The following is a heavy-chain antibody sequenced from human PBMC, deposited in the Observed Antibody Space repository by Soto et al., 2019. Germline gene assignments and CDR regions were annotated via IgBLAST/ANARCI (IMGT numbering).Heavy chain of an antibody. V-gene: IGHV1-46*01. J-gene: IGHJ6*02. Sequence: QVRLEQSGAEVKKPGASVKISCKTSGYIFTNFYTHWLRQAPGRGLEWMGIIEPSGGSSVQSEKFQGSLTMTWDTSSSIAYMELSSLRPEETAVYYCARPYEGGYSSNHHYYYALDVWGQGTAVTVSS. CDR1: GYIFTNFY. CDR2: IEPSGGSS. D-gene: IGHD3-22*01. CDR3: ARPYEGGYSSNHHYYYALDV.